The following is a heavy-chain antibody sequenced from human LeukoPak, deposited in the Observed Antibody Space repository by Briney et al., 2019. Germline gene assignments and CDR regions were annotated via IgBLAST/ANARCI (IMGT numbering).Heavy chain of an antibody. Sequence: GRSLRLSCAAPGFTFSSYWMSWVRQAPGKGLEWVANIKQDGSEKYYVDSVKGRFTISRDNAKNSLYLQMNSLRAEDTAVYYCARASGMDVWGQGTTVTVSS. CDR2: IKQDGSEK. J-gene: IGHJ6*02. CDR1: GFTFSSYW. CDR3: ARASGMDV. V-gene: IGHV3-7*01.